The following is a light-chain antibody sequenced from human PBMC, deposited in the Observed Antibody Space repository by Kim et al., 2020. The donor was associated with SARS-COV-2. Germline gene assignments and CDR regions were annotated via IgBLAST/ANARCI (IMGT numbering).Light chain of an antibody. V-gene: IGKV3-20*01. CDR1: QSVSSSY. CDR2: GAS. Sequence: EIVLTQSPGTLSLSPGERATLSCRASQSVSSSYLAWYQQKPGQAPRLLIYGASSRATGIPDRFSGSGSGTDFTLTISRLEPEDFAVYYCQQYSSSSLTFGQGTKLEI. J-gene: IGKJ2*01. CDR3: QQYSSSSLT.